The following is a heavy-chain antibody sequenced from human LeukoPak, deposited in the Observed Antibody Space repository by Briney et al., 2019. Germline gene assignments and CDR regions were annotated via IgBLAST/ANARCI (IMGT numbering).Heavy chain of an antibody. Sequence: SETLSLTCTVSGGSISSYYWSWIRQPPGKGLEWIGYIYYSGSTNYNPSLKSRVTISVDTSKNQFSLKLSSVTAADTAVYYCARAKGSSRYFDLWGRGTLVTVSS. CDR2: IYYSGST. CDR1: GGSISSYY. J-gene: IGHJ2*01. V-gene: IGHV4-59*01. CDR3: ARAKGSSRYFDL.